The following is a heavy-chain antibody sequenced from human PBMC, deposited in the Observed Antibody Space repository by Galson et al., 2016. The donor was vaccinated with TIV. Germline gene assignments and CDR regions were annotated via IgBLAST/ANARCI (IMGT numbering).Heavy chain of an antibody. Sequence: PALVKPTQTLTLTCTFSGFSLSRSRMCVTWMRQPPGKALEWLARIDGDGDTYYNNFLATRLFITKDTSRNQVVLTLTNLTPPDTATYYCARASSDYFSNYGMDVWGQGTTVTVS. CDR3: ARASSDYFSNYGMDV. V-gene: IGHV2-70*11. CDR2: IDGDGDT. D-gene: IGHD6-19*01. J-gene: IGHJ6*02. CDR1: GFSLSRSRMC.